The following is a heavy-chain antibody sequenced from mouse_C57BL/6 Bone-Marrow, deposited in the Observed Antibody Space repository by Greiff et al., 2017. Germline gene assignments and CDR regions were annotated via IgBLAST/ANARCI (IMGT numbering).Heavy chain of an antibody. J-gene: IGHJ3*01. V-gene: IGHV1-81*01. Sequence: QVQLKESGAELARPGASVKLSCKASGYTFTSYGISWVKQRTGQGLEWIGEIYPRSGNTYYNEKFKGKATLTADKSSSTAYMELRSLTSEDSAVYFCARSGNWAWFAYWGQGTLVTVSA. CDR2: IYPRSGNT. CDR1: GYTFTSYG. D-gene: IGHD4-1*01. CDR3: ARSGNWAWFAY.